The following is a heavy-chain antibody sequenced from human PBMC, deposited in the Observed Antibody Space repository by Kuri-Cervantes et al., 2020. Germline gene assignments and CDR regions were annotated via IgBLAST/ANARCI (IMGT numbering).Heavy chain of an antibody. CDR2: VSWNSDTI. D-gene: IGHD3-22*01. CDR1: GFSFDDYA. J-gene: IGHJ4*02. Sequence: GGSLRLSCTASGFSFDDYAMHWVRQTPGKGLEWVAGVSWNSDTIGYADSVKGRFTISTDNSKNTLYLQMNSLRAEDTAVYYCARSGYYDSSGYYAEGWFDYWGQGTLVTVSS. V-gene: IGHV3-9*01. CDR3: ARSGYYDSSGYYAEGWFDY.